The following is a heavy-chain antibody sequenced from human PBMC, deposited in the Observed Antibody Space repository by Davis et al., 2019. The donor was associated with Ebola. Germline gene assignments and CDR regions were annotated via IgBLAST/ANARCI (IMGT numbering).Heavy chain of an antibody. Sequence: ETLSLTCTVSGGSISSYYWSWIRQPPGKGLEWIGYIYYSGSTNYNPSLKSRVTISVDTSKNQFSLKLSSVTAADTAVYYCARGIMVPLQFDPWGQGTLVTVSS. J-gene: IGHJ5*02. D-gene: IGHD2-8*01. V-gene: IGHV4-59*01. CDR1: GGSISSYY. CDR3: ARGIMVPLQFDP. CDR2: IYYSGST.